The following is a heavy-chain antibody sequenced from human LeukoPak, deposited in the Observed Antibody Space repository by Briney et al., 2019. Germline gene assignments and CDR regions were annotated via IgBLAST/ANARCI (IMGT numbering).Heavy chain of an antibody. CDR2: ISAYNGNT. V-gene: IGHV1-18*01. D-gene: IGHD6-19*01. CDR3: ARDLAVAGTVDYYYYGMDV. Sequence: GASVKVSCKASGYTFTSYGTSWVRQAPGQGLEWMGWISAYNGNTNYAQKLQGRVTMTTDTSTSTAYMELRSLRSDDTAVYYCARDLAVAGTVDYYYYGMDVWGQGTTVTVSS. CDR1: GYTFTSYG. J-gene: IGHJ6*02.